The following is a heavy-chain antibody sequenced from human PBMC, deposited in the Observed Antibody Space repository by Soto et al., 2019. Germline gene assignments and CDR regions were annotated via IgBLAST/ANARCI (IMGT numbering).Heavy chain of an antibody. V-gene: IGHV3-48*03. Sequence: GSLRLSCAASGFTFSSYEMNWVRQAPGKGLEWVSFISDSDNTVYFAGSVRGRFTISRDNTKNSLYLQMSSLRAEDTAVYYCARSSSAALFDYWGQGTLVTVS. D-gene: IGHD6-6*01. CDR2: ISDSDNTV. CDR3: ARSSSAALFDY. CDR1: GFTFSSYE. J-gene: IGHJ4*02.